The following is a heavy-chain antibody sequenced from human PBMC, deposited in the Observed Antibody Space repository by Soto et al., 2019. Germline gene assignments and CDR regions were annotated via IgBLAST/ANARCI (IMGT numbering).Heavy chain of an antibody. CDR3: ADDIIVIPGAKGFDY. D-gene: IGHD2-2*01. CDR2: INAGSGST. Sequence: ASVKVSCKASGYTSTNYGMHWVRQAPGQRLEWMGWINAGSGSTKYSQKFQGRITITRDTSASTVYMELSSLRSEDTAVYYCADDIIVIPGAKGFDYWGQGTLVTVSS. V-gene: IGHV1-3*01. J-gene: IGHJ4*02. CDR1: GYTSTNYG.